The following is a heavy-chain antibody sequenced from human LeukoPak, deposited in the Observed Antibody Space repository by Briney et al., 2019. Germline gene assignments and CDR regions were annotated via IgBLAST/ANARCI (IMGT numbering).Heavy chain of an antibody. CDR1: GDSISSYY. CDR3: AREGGPYRPLDY. V-gene: IGHV4-59*12. Sequence: SETLSLTCTVSGDSISSYYWNWIRQPPGKGLEWVGYIYYSGTTTYNPSLMSRVTISVDTSKNQFSLKLSSVTAADTAVYYCAREGGPYRPLDYSGQGTLVTVSS. CDR2: IYYSGTT. J-gene: IGHJ4*02.